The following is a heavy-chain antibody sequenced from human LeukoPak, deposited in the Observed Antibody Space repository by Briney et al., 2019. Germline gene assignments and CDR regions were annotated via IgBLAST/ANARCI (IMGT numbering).Heavy chain of an antibody. D-gene: IGHD3-22*01. CDR3: AKGELGDSSGFSFFDY. CDR1: RGTFSSYG. Sequence: SVKVSCKASRGTFSSYGISWVRQAPGQGLEWMGGVIAIFGRVKYGQKFQGRATITTDESTSTAYMELSSLTSEDTGVYYCAKGELGDSSGFSFFDYWGQGTLVTVSS. V-gene: IGHV1-69*05. J-gene: IGHJ4*02. CDR2: VIAIFGRV.